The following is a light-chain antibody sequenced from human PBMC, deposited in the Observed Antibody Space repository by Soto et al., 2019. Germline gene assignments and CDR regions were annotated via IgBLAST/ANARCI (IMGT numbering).Light chain of an antibody. V-gene: IGLV6-57*04. CDR2: EDT. Sequence: NFMLTQPHSVSESPGKTVTISCTRSTGNIASNYVQWYRQRPGSAPSTVIFEDTQRPSGVPDRFSASIDSSSNSASLTISGLTTEDEADYYCQSYGATSVVFGGGTKLTVL. CDR1: TGNIASNY. J-gene: IGLJ2*01. CDR3: QSYGATSVV.